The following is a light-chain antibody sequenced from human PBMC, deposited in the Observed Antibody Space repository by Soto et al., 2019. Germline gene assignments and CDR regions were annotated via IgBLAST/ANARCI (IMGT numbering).Light chain of an antibody. Sequence: QSVLTQPRSVSGSPGQSVTISCTGTSRDVGYYKYVSWYQQHPGKAPKLMIYDVNKRPSGVPDRFSGSNSDNTASLTISGLQTEDEADYYCCSYAGSSTYVFGTGTKVTVL. CDR3: CSYAGSSTYV. J-gene: IGLJ1*01. CDR2: DVN. V-gene: IGLV2-11*01. CDR1: SRDVGYYKY.